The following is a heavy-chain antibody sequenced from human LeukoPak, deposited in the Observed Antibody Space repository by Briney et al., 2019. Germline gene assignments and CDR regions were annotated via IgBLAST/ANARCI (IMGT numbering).Heavy chain of an antibody. Sequence: PSQTLSLTCAVSGGSISSGGYSWSWIRQPPGKGLEWIGYIYHSGSTYCNPSLKSRVTISVDRSKNQFSLKLSSVTAADTAVYYCARGPEYDFWSGYLYGMDVWGQGTTVTVSS. CDR2: IYHSGST. V-gene: IGHV4-30-2*01. D-gene: IGHD3-3*01. CDR3: ARGPEYDFWSGYLYGMDV. CDR1: GGSISSGGYS. J-gene: IGHJ6*02.